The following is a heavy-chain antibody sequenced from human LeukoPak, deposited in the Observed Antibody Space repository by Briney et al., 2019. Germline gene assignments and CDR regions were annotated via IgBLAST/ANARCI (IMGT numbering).Heavy chain of an antibody. CDR3: ARALWSGYYSYYYYMDV. CDR1: GYTFTSDG. CDR2: ISAYNGNT. Sequence: ASVKVSCKASGYTFTSDGISWVRQAPGQGLEWMGWISAYNGNTNYAQKLQGRVTMTTDTSTSTAYMELRSLRSDDTAVYYCARALWSGYYSYYYYMDVWGKGTTVTVSS. J-gene: IGHJ6*03. D-gene: IGHD3-3*01. V-gene: IGHV1-18*01.